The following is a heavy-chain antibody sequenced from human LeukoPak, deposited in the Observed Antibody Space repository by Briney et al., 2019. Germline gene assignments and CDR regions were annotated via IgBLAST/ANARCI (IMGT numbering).Heavy chain of an antibody. Sequence: GGSLRLSCAASGFTFSVAAMTWVRQAPGKGLEWISYISASSSYTDYADSVKGRFTISRDNAQNALFLQMNRLRVEDTAVYYCAAGTAADYWGQGTLVTVSS. J-gene: IGHJ4*02. CDR3: AAGTAADY. V-gene: IGHV3-11*03. CDR1: GFTFSVAA. D-gene: IGHD6-13*01. CDR2: ISASSSYT.